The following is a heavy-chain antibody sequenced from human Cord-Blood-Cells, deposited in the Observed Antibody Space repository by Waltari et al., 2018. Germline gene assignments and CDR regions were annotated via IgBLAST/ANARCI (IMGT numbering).Heavy chain of an antibody. V-gene: IGHV4-59*08. J-gene: IGHJ4*02. CDR2: IYYSGST. CDR3: ARHEPRIAAAGTFDY. CDR1: GGSISSYY. Sequence: QVQLQESGPGLVKPSEILSLTCTVSGGSISSYYWSWIRQPPGKGLEWIGYIYYSGSTTYNPSLRGRVTISVDTSKNQCSLKLSSVTAADTAVYYCARHEPRIAAAGTFDYWGQGTLVTVSS. D-gene: IGHD6-13*01.